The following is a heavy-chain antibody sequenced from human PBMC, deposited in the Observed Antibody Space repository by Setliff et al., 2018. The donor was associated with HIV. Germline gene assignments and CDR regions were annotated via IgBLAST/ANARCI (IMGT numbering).Heavy chain of an antibody. J-gene: IGHJ1*01. CDR3: AKDAGSYSYVHEYFQH. CDR1: EFIFSRYA. Sequence: GGSLRLSCAASEFIFSRYAIYWVRQAPGKGLEWVAVISSDGSNKYYADSVKGRFTISRDNSKNTLYLQMNSLRAEDTAVYYCAKDAGSYSYVHEYFQHWGQGTLVTVSS. CDR2: ISSDGSNK. V-gene: IGHV3-30*07. D-gene: IGHD5-18*01.